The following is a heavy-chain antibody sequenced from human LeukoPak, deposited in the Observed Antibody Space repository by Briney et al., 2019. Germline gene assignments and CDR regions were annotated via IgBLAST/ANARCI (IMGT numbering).Heavy chain of an antibody. D-gene: IGHD1-26*01. CDR2: ISSNGGST. J-gene: IGHJ4*02. V-gene: IGHV3-64*04. Sequence: GGSLRLSCSASGFTFSSYAMHWVRQAPGKGLEYVSAISSNGGSTYYADSVKGRFTISRDNSKNTLYLQMNSLRAEDTAVYYCAKLGSYQHFDYWGQGTLVTVSS. CDR1: GFTFSSYA. CDR3: AKLGSYQHFDY.